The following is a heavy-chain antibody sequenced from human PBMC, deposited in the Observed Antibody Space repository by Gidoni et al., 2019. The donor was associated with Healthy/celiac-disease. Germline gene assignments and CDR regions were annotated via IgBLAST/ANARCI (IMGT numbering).Heavy chain of an antibody. CDR2: INPSGGST. CDR3: ARGWIQLWLIDY. J-gene: IGHJ4*02. Sequence: QEQLVQSGAEVKKPGASVKVSCNASGSTFTSYYMHWVRQAPGQGLEWMGIINPSGGSTSYAQKFQGRVTMTRDTSTSTVYMELSSLRSEDTAVYYCARGWIQLWLIDYWGQGTLVTVSS. D-gene: IGHD5-18*01. CDR1: GSTFTSYY. V-gene: IGHV1-46*01.